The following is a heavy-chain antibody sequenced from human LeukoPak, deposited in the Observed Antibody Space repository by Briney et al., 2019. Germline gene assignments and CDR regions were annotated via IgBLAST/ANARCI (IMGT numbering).Heavy chain of an antibody. J-gene: IGHJ4*02. CDR1: GGSISRGDYY. Sequence: SETLSLTCNVSGGSISRGDYYWSWIRQPPGKGLEWIGYIYYTGSTDYNPSLKSRVTISVDTSKNQFSLKLSSVTAADTAVYYCARAHYFDYWGQGTLVTVFS. CDR2: IYYTGST. CDR3: ARAHYFDY. V-gene: IGHV4-30-4*01.